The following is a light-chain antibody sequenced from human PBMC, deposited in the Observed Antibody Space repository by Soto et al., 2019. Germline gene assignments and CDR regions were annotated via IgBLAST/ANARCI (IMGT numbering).Light chain of an antibody. CDR1: SSDIDAYNY. CDR2: DVS. CDR3: GSYTTSSNYV. J-gene: IGLJ1*01. V-gene: IGLV2-14*01. Sequence: QSVLTQPASVSGSPGQSITISCTGTSSDIDAYNYVSWYQQHPGKAPKLTIYDVSNRPSGISNRFSGSKSGNTASLTISGLQAEDEADYYCGSYTTSSNYVFGTGTKVTVL.